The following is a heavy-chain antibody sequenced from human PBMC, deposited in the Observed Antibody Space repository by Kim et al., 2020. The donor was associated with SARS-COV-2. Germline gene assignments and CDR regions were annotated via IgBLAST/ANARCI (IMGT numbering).Heavy chain of an antibody. CDR1: GGSFSGYY. CDR2: INHSGST. D-gene: IGHD3-16*02. V-gene: IGHV4-34*01. CDR3: ARGLYDYVWGSYRKPFDY. J-gene: IGHJ4*02. Sequence: SETLSLTCAVYGGSFSGYYWSWIRQPPGKGLEWIGEINHSGSTNYNPSLKSRVTISVDTSKNQFSLKLSSVTAADTAVYYCARGLYDYVWGSYRKPFDYWGQGTLVTVSS.